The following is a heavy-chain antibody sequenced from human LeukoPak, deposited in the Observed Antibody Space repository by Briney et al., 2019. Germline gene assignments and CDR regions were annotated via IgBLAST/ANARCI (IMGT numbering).Heavy chain of an antibody. J-gene: IGHJ4*02. CDR2: IYPGDSDT. CDR1: GYSFTTYW. V-gene: IGHV5-51*01. D-gene: IGHD2-15*01. Sequence: GESLKISCKGSGYSFTTYWIAWVRQMPGKGLEWMGIIYPGDSDTRYSPSFQGQVTISADKSISIAYLQWSSLKASDTAMYYCTALDCSGGSCSSTGFDYWGQGTLVTVSS. CDR3: TALDCSGGSCSSTGFDY.